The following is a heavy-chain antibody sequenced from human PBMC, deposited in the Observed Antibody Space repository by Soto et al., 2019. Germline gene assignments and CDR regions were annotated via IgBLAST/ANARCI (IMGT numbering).Heavy chain of an antibody. V-gene: IGHV3-30-3*01. CDR1: GFPFSSYA. Sequence: GGSLRLSCAASGFPFSSYAMHWVRQAPGKGLEWVAVISYDGSNKYYADSVKGRFTISRDNSKNTLYLQMNSLRAEDTAVYYCASPTYGDQYYFDYWGQGTLVTVSS. CDR3: ASPTYGDQYYFDY. D-gene: IGHD4-17*01. CDR2: ISYDGSNK. J-gene: IGHJ4*02.